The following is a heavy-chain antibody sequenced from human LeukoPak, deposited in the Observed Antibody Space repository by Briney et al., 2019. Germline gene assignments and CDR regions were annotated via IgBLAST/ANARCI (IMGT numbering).Heavy chain of an antibody. V-gene: IGHV4-59*01. Sequence: SETLSLTCTVSGASINNYYWSWIRQSPEKGLEWIGYISHSGSTHYNPSLKSRITISVDTSKIHYSLNLTSVTAADTAVYYCARDSMHYYGSGSYDAFDIWGQGTMVTVSS. CDR2: ISHSGST. CDR1: GASINNYY. CDR3: ARDSMHYYGSGSYDAFDI. J-gene: IGHJ3*02. D-gene: IGHD3-10*01.